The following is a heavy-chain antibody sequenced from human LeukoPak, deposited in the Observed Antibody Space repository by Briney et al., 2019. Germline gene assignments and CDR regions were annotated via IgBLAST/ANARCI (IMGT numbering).Heavy chain of an antibody. D-gene: IGHD6-19*01. CDR3: ATDSSGWHRYFDY. V-gene: IGHV1-24*01. Sequence: GASVKVSCKVSVYTLTELSMHWVRQAHGKGLEWMGGFDPEDGETIYAQKFQGRVTMTEDTSTDTAYMELSSLRSEDTAVYYCATDSSGWHRYFDYWGQGTLVTVSS. J-gene: IGHJ4*02. CDR1: VYTLTELS. CDR2: FDPEDGET.